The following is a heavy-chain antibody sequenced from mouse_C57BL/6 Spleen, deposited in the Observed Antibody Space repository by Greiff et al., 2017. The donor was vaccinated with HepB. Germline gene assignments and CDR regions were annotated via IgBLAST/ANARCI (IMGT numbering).Heavy chain of an antibody. CDR1: GYTFTSYW. J-gene: IGHJ3*01. D-gene: IGHD1-1*02. Sequence: QVQLQQSGAELVRPGTSVKLSCKASGYTFTSYWMHWVKQRPGQGLEWIGVIDPSDSYTNYNQKFKGKATLTVDTSSSTAYMQLSSLTSEDSAVYYCARWGWDGRAWFAYWGQGTLVTVSA. CDR3: ARWGWDGRAWFAY. CDR2: IDPSDSYT. V-gene: IGHV1-59*01.